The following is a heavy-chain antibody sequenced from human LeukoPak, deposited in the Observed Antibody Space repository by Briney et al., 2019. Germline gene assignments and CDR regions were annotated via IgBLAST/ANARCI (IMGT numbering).Heavy chain of an antibody. Sequence: PSETLSLTSAVHGGSFSGYYWSRIRQPPGKGLERIGELNHSGSTNYTPSLKCRVTISVDTSKNQSSLKLSSMTAADTAVYYFARGATLELLLSVFDDGGQGTLVTVSS. CDR1: GGSFSGYY. CDR2: LNHSGST. V-gene: IGHV4-34*01. CDR3: ARGATLELLLSVFDD. D-gene: IGHD3-3*01. J-gene: IGHJ4*02.